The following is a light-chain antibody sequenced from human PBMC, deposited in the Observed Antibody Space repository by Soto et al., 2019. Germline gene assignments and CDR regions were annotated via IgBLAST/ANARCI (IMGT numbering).Light chain of an antibody. CDR2: QVN. CDR1: SSDIGFYNY. J-gene: IGLJ1*01. CDR3: RSYHSSSPPYV. Sequence: QSALTQPASVSGSPGQSITISCSGTSSDIGFYNYVSWYQQHPGKSPKLIIHQVNNRPSGISARFSGSKSGNTASLTISGLQAEDEAEYFCRSYHSSSPPYVFGTGTKLTVL. V-gene: IGLV2-14*01.